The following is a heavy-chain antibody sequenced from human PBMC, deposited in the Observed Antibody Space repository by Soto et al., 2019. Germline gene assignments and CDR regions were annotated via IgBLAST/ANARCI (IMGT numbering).Heavy chain of an antibody. CDR3: AKRPLTAAGFDY. CDR1: GFTFSNYG. CDR2: IWFDGSNK. J-gene: IGHJ4*02. Sequence: GGSLRLSCAASGFTFSNYGMHWVRQAPGKGLEWVAVIWFDGSNKYYADSVKGRFTISRDNSKNTVYLQMNSLRAEDTAVYYCAKRPLTAAGFDYWGQGTLVTVSS. V-gene: IGHV3-33*06. D-gene: IGHD6-13*01.